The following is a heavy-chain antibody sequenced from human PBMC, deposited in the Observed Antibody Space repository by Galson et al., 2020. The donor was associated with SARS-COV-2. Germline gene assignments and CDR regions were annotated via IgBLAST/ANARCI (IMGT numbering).Heavy chain of an antibody. D-gene: IGHD2-15*01. J-gene: IGHJ5*02. CDR3: ARVGGLNWFDP. CDR2: IIPFFGTT. Sequence: SVKVSCKVHGGTFSSYGLSWVRQAPGQGLEWIGKIIPFFGTTHHAQPFQGRVTIAADESTSTVYVELSSLTSEDTAVYYCARVGGLNWFDPWGQGTLVTVSS. V-gene: IGHV1-69*13. CDR1: GGTFSSYG.